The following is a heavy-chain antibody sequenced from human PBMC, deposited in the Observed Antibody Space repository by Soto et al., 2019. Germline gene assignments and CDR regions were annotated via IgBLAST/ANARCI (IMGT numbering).Heavy chain of an antibody. D-gene: IGHD2-15*01. CDR1: GGSIISYY. CDR2: IYYSGST. CDR3: ASSYCSGGSCRFDY. V-gene: IGHV4-59*08. Sequence: SETLPLTCTVAGGSIISYYWSWIRQPPGKGLEWIGYIYYSGSTNYNPSLKSRVTISVDTSKNQFSLKLSSVTAADTAVYYCASSYCSGGSCRFDYWGQGTLVTVSS. J-gene: IGHJ4*02.